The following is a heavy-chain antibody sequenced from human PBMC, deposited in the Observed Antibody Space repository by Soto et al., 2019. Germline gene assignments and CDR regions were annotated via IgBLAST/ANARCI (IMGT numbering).Heavy chain of an antibody. CDR2: ISGSGGST. Sequence: GGSPRLSCAASGFTFSSYAMSWVRQAPGKGLEWVSAISGSGGSTYYADSVKGRFTISRDNSKNTLYLQMNSLRAEDTAVYYCAKDGTTVTTLGYYFDYWGQGTLVTVSS. J-gene: IGHJ4*02. CDR3: AKDGTTVTTLGYYFDY. CDR1: GFTFSSYA. V-gene: IGHV3-23*01. D-gene: IGHD4-17*01.